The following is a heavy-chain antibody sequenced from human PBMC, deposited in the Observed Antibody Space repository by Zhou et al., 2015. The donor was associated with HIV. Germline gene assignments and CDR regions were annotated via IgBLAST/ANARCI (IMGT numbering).Heavy chain of an antibody. V-gene: IGHV1-69*06. CDR1: GGSFSTDG. CDR2: IVPVLGTA. CDR3: ARDRGAARPDWRYFDL. Sequence: QVQLVQSGAEVKKPGSSVKVSCKASGGSFSTDGITWVRQAPGQGLEWMGGIVPVLGTANFAQKFQGRVAITADRSTSTAYMELRSLRSEDTAVYFCARDRGAARPDWRYFDLWGRGTLVIVSS. J-gene: IGHJ2*01. D-gene: IGHD6-6*01.